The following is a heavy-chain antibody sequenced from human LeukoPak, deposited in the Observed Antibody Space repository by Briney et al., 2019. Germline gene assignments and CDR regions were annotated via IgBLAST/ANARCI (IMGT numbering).Heavy chain of an antibody. V-gene: IGHV1-18*01. CDR2: ISAYNGNT. D-gene: IGHD3-10*01. CDR1: GGTFSSYA. Sequence: ASVKVSCKASGGTFSSYAISWVRQAPGQGLEWMGWISAYNGNTNYAQKLQGRVTMTTDTSTSTAYMELRSLRSDDTAVYYCARVPLVQAGIYYFDYWGQGTLVTVSS. CDR3: ARVPLVQAGIYYFDY. J-gene: IGHJ4*02.